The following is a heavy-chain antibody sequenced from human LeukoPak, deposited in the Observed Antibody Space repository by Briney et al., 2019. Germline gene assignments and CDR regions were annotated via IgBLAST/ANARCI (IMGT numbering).Heavy chain of an antibody. V-gene: IGHV3-48*03. Sequence: GGSLRLSCAASRFTFSSYEMNWVRQAPGKGLEWVSYISSSGSTIYYADSVKGRFTISRDNAKNSLYLQMNSLRAEDTAVYYCAREGQYGSGIDYWGQGTLVTVSS. J-gene: IGHJ4*02. CDR2: ISSSGSTI. D-gene: IGHD3-10*01. CDR1: RFTFSSYE. CDR3: AREGQYGSGIDY.